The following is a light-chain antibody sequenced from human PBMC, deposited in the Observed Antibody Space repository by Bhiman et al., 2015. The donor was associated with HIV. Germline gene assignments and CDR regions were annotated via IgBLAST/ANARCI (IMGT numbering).Light chain of an antibody. CDR2: DVS. Sequence: QSALTQPASVSGSPGQSITISCTGTSSDVGGYNYVSWFQQHPGKAPKLMIYDVSNRPLGISNRFSGSKSGNTASLTISGLQAEDEADYYCSSYTSSNTYVFGTGTKVTVL. CDR3: SSYTSSNTYV. V-gene: IGLV2-14*03. CDR1: SSDVGGYNY. J-gene: IGLJ1*01.